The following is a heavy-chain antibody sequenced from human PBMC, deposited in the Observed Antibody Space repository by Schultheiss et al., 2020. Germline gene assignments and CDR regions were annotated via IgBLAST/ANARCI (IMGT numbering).Heavy chain of an antibody. CDR3: ARGGITIFGVVMGSEYNWFDP. CDR1: GGSISSYY. D-gene: IGHD3-3*01. Sequence: SETLSLTCTVSGGSISSYYWSWIRQPPGKGLEWIGRIYTSGSTNYNPSLKSRVTMSVDTSKNQFSLKLSSVTAADTAVYYCARGGITIFGVVMGSEYNWFDPWGQGTLVTVSS. V-gene: IGHV4-4*07. CDR2: IYTSGST. J-gene: IGHJ5*02.